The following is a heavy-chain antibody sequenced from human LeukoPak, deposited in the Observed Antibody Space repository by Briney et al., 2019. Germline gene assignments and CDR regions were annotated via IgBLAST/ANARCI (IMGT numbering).Heavy chain of an antibody. CDR1: GGTFSSYA. V-gene: IGHV1-69*05. D-gene: IGHD5-12*01. J-gene: IGHJ5*02. CDR3: ARDPGGYGELRGGNWFDP. CDR2: IIPIFGTA. Sequence: SVKVSCKASGGTFSSYAISWVRQAPGQGLEWMGRIIPIFGTANYAQKFQGRVTITTDESTSTAYMELSSLRSEDTAVYYCARDPGGYGELRGGNWFDPWGQGTLVTVSS.